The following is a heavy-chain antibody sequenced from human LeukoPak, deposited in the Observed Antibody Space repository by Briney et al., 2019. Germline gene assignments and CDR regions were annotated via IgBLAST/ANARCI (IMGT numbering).Heavy chain of an antibody. CDR3: ARDVVAVDSNWFDP. J-gene: IGHJ5*02. D-gene: IGHD6-19*01. V-gene: IGHV1-2*02. Sequence: GASVKVSCKTSGYTFSGYHIHWMRQVPGQGLEWIGWIDPYSGGTHFAERFQGRVTLTRDTSITTLYMELTNLKSDDTSIYFCARDVVAVDSNWFDPWGQGTLVTVSS. CDR2: IDPYSGGT. CDR1: GYTFSGYH.